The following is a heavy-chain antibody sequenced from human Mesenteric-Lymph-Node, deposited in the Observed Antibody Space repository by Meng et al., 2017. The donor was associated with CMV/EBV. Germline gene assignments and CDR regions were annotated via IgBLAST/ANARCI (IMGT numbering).Heavy chain of an antibody. D-gene: IGHD3-9*01. Sequence: YGETVTSYASNWVRQDPGQGLEWMGWINTNTGNPTYAQGFTGRFVFSLDTSVSTAYLQISSLKAEDTAVYYCASRALGGYFDWLLFYWGQGTLVTVSS. CDR1: GETVTSYA. J-gene: IGHJ4*02. CDR3: ASRALGGYFDWLLFY. CDR2: INTNTGNP. V-gene: IGHV7-4-1*02.